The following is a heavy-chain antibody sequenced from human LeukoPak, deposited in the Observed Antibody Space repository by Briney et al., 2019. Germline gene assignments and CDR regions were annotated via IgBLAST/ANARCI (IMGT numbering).Heavy chain of an antibody. D-gene: IGHD1-26*01. Sequence: SGTLSLTCAVSGGSISSSNWWSWVRQPPGKGLEWIGEIYHSGSTNYNPSLKSRVTTSVDKSKNQFSLKLSSVTAADTAVYYCASGGSYLNFDYWGQGTLVTVSS. V-gene: IGHV4-4*02. CDR2: IYHSGST. CDR1: GGSISSSNW. J-gene: IGHJ4*02. CDR3: ASGGSYLNFDY.